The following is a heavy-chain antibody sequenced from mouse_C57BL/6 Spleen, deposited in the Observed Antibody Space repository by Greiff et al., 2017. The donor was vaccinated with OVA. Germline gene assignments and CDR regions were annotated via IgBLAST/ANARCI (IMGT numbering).Heavy chain of an antibody. CDR2: ISYGGSYT. CDR3: ARDYDGYYRFAY. J-gene: IGHJ3*01. D-gene: IGHD2-3*01. CDR1: GFTFSSYA. V-gene: IGHV5-4*01. Sequence: EVQLVESGGGLVKPGGSLKLSCAASGFTFSSYAMSWVRQTPEKRLEWVATISYGGSYTYYPDNVKGRFTISRDNAKNNLYLQMSHLKSEDTAMYYCARDYDGYYRFAYWGQGTLVTV.